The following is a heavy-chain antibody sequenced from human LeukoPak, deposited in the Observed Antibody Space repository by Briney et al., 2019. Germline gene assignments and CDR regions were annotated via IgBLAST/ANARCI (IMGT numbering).Heavy chain of an antibody. CDR2: MNPNSGNT. J-gene: IGHJ3*02. V-gene: IGHV1-8*01. CDR1: GFPFTTYG. Sequence: ASVRVSCKASGFPFTTYGFSWVRQAPGQGLEWMGWMNPNSGNTGYAQRFRGRVTMTRNTSISTAYMELSSLRSEDTAVYYCARGAFYYDSSGYPWVDAFYIWGQGTTVTVSS. D-gene: IGHD3-22*01. CDR3: ARGAFYYDSSGYPWVDAFYI.